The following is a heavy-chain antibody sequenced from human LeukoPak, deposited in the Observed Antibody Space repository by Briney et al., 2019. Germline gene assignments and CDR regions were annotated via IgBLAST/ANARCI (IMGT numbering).Heavy chain of an antibody. CDR1: GGSISSGGYS. CDR3: AREAYYYYGMDV. V-gene: IGHV4-30-2*01. Sequence: SQTLSLTCAVSGGSISSGGYSWSWIRQPPGKGLEWIGYIYHSGSTYYNPSLKSRVTMSVDTSKNQFSLKLSSVTAADTAVYYCAREAYYYYGMDVWGQGTTVTVSS. CDR2: IYHSGST. J-gene: IGHJ6*02.